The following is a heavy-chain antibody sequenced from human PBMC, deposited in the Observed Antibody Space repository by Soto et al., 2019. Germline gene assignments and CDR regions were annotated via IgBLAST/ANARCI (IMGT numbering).Heavy chain of an antibody. CDR2: ITGSGGIT. CDR1: GFTFSSNA. D-gene: IGHD3-22*01. J-gene: IGHJ4*01. Sequence: GGSLRLSCAASGFTFSSNAMSWVRRAPGKGLEWVSGITGSGGITDYADSVKGQFTISRDNSSNTLYLQMNYLRVEDTAVYFCCKHTTFYFGRTGSCDCFDAWGQGTMVTVYS. V-gene: IGHV3-23*01. CDR3: CKHTTFYFGRTGSCDCFDA.